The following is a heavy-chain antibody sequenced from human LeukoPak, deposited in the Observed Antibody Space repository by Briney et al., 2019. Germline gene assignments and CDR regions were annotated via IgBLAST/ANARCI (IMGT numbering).Heavy chain of an antibody. CDR2: IYYSGST. CDR1: GGSISSGGYY. J-gene: IGHJ4*02. V-gene: IGHV4-31*03. CDR3: ARGVDFWSGCFDY. Sequence: PSETLSLTCTVSGGSISSGGYYWSWIRQHPGKGLEWIGYIYYSGSTYYNPSLKSRVTISVDTSKNQFSLELSSVTAADTAVYYCARGVDFWSGCFDYWGQGTLVTVSS. D-gene: IGHD3-3*01.